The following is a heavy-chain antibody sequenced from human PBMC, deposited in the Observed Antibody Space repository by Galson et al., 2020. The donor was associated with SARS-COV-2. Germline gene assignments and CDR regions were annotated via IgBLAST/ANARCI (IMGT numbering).Heavy chain of an antibody. D-gene: IGHD1-26*01. CDR2: IYPGDSDT. CDR3: ARLVRGPIGNFYYYYGMDV. Sequence: GESLKISCTGSGYSFTSYWIGWVRQMPGKGLEWMGIIYPGDSDTRYSPSFQGQVTISADKSISTAYLQWSSLRASDTAMYYCARLVRGPIGNFYYYYGMDVWGQGTTVTVSS. CDR1: GYSFTSYW. J-gene: IGHJ6*02. V-gene: IGHV5-51*01.